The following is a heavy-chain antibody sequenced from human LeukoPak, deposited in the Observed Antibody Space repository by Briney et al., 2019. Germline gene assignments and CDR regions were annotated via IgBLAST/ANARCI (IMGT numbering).Heavy chain of an antibody. J-gene: IGHJ4*02. D-gene: IGHD4-17*01. CDR3: ARDATRLAWYFDY. Sequence: SVKVSCKASGGTFSSYTISWVRQAPGQGLEWMGRIIPILGIANYAQKLQGRVTITADKSTSTAYMELSSLRSEDTAVYYCARDATRLAWYFDYWGQGTLVTVSS. CDR2: IIPILGIA. CDR1: GGTFSSYT. V-gene: IGHV1-69*04.